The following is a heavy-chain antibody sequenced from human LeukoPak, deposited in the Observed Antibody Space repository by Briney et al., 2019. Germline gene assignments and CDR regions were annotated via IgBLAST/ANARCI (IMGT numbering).Heavy chain of an antibody. D-gene: IGHD3-22*01. J-gene: IGHJ4*02. V-gene: IGHV3-48*01. Sequence: GGSLXXSCAVSGFTLSSYNMNWVRQAPGKGLEWVSYIRNSGNTIYYADSVKGRFTISRDPAKNSLYVQMNSLRAEDTAVYYCAXXYWGYYDDSGYPFDNWGQGTLVTVSS. CDR1: GFTLSSYN. CDR2: IRNSGNTI. CDR3: AXXYWGYYDDSGYPFDN.